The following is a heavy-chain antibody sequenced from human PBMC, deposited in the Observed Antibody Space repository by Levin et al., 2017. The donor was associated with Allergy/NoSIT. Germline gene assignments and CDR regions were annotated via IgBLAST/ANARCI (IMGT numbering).Heavy chain of an antibody. CDR1: GFTFSSYA. V-gene: IGHV3-23*01. J-gene: IGHJ4*02. CDR2: ISGSGGST. CDR3: AKDIGVVVVRGDGYFDY. Sequence: GGSLRLSCAASGFTFSSYAMSWVRQAPGKGLEWVSAISGSGGSTYYADSVKGRFTISRDNSKNTLYLQMNSLRAEDTAVYYCAKDIGVVVVRGDGYFDYWGQGTLVTVSS. D-gene: IGHD3-22*01.